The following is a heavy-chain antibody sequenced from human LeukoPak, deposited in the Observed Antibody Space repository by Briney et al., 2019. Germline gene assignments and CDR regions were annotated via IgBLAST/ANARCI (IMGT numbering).Heavy chain of an antibody. CDR2: INHSGST. Sequence: SETLSLTCAVYGGSFSGYYWSWIRQPPGKGLEWIGEINHSGSTNYNPSLKSRVTKSVDTSKNQFSLKLSPVTAADTAVYYCARRTGSYYARWFDPWGQGTLVTVSS. D-gene: IGHD1-26*01. J-gene: IGHJ5*02. CDR3: ARRTGSYYARWFDP. V-gene: IGHV4-34*01. CDR1: GGSFSGYY.